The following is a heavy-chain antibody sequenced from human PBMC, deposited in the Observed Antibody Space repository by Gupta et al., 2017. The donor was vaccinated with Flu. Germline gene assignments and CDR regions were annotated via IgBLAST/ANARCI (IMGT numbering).Heavy chain of an antibody. J-gene: IGHJ4*02. D-gene: IGHD3-16*01. Sequence: NWIRQAPVKGLEWVAYISVSGNIRYYANSVRGRFTISRDNADNSLYLQMHSLRADDTAVYYCARDSSGTQYDPNHPYYFDSWGPGTRVTVSS. CDR3: ARDSSGTQYDPNHPYYFDS. V-gene: IGHV3-48*03. CDR2: ISVSGNIR.